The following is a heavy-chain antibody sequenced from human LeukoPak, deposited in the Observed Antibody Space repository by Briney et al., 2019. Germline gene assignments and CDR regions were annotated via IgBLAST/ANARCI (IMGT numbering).Heavy chain of an antibody. V-gene: IGHV3-48*03. Sequence: GGSLRLSCAASGFTFSSYEMNWVRQAPGKGLEWVSYISSSGSTIYYADSVKGRFTISRDNAKNSLYLQMNSLRAEDTAVYYCARVRYGDYDDYWGQGTLVTVSS. D-gene: IGHD4-17*01. CDR3: ARVRYGDYDDY. J-gene: IGHJ4*02. CDR1: GFTFSSYE. CDR2: ISSSGSTI.